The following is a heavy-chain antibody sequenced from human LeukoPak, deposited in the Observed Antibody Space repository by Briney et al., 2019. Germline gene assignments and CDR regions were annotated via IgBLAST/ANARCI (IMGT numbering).Heavy chain of an antibody. CDR3: ARDLDYGGNSDAFDI. D-gene: IGHD4-23*01. CDR2: SRNKATSHTT. CDR1: GFTFSDHY. Sequence: GGSLRLSCAASGFTFSDHYMDWVRQAPGKGLEWVGRSRNKATSHTTEYAASVKGRFIISRDDSKNSLYLQMNSLKTEDTAVYYCARDLDYGGNSDAFDIWGQGTMVTVSS. J-gene: IGHJ3*02. V-gene: IGHV3-72*01.